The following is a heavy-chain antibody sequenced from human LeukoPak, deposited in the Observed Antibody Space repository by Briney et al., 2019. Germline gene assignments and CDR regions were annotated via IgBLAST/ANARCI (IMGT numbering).Heavy chain of an antibody. J-gene: IGHJ3*01. D-gene: IGHD3-16*01. CDR1: GYSISRGYF. Sequence: PSETLSLTCAVSGYSISRGYFWGWIRQPPGKGLEWIGNIYHSEGTHYNPSLKSRVTISADTSKNQFSLKLSSVTAADTAVYYCARFDHVWETHGMDAFDLWGQGTMVTVSS. CDR2: IYHSEGT. V-gene: IGHV4-38-2*01. CDR3: ARFDHVWETHGMDAFDL.